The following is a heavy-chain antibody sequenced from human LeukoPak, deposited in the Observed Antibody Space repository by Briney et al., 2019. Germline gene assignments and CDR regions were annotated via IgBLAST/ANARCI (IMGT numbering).Heavy chain of an antibody. Sequence: GGSLRLSCAASGFTFSNYAMTWVRQAPGKGLEWVSAISGSGGSTYYADSVKGRFTISRDNSKNTLYLQMNSLRAEDTAVYYCAKVSHYYGSGYNFDYWGQGTLVTVSS. CDR2: ISGSGGST. CDR3: AKVSHYYGSGYNFDY. CDR1: GFTFSNYA. D-gene: IGHD3-10*01. V-gene: IGHV3-23*01. J-gene: IGHJ4*02.